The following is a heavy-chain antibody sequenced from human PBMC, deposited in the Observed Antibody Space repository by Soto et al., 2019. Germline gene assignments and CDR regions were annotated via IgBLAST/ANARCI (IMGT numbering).Heavy chain of an antibody. D-gene: IGHD1-26*01. CDR1: GGSISSSSYY. V-gene: IGHV4-39*01. CDR2: IYYSGST. J-gene: IGHJ6*02. CDR3: ARLGWELLNYYYGMDV. Sequence: RASETLSLTCTVSGGSISSSSYYWGWIRQPTGKGLEWIGSIYYSGSTYYNPSLKRRVTISVDTSKNPFSLKLSSVTAADTAVYYCARLGWELLNYYYGMDVWGQGTTVTVSS.